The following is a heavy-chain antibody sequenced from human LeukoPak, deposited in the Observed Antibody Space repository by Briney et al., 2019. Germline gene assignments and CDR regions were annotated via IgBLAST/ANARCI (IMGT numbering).Heavy chain of an antibody. V-gene: IGHV1-24*01. D-gene: IGHD2-15*01. Sequence: GASVKVSCKVSGYTLAELSMHWVRQAPGKGLEWMGGFDPEDGETIYAQKFQGRVTMTEDTSTDTAYMELSSLRSEDTAVYYCATDVVYLGYCSGGSCWGRSHAFDIWGQGTMVTVSS. J-gene: IGHJ3*02. CDR3: ATDVVYLGYCSGGSCWGRSHAFDI. CDR1: GYTLAELS. CDR2: FDPEDGET.